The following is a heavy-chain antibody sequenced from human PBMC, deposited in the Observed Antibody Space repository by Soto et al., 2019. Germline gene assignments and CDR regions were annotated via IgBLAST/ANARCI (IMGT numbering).Heavy chain of an antibody. J-gene: IGHJ6*03. CDR3: ARVDTYYYYMDV. V-gene: IGHV1-18*01. CDR2: ISAYNGNT. CDR1: GYTFTRYR. D-gene: IGHD5-18*01. Sequence: ASLNVSCKASGYTFTRYRISWVRQAPGQGLEWMGWISAYNGNTNYAQKLQGRVTMTTDTSTSTAYMELRSLRSDDTAVYYCARVDTYYYYMDVWGKGTTVTVSS.